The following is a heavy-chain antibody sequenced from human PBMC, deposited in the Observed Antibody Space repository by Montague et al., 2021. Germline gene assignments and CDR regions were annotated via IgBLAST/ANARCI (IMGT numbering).Heavy chain of an antibody. J-gene: IGHJ4*02. CDR1: GFTFSSYW. Sequence: SLRLSCAAPGFTFSSYWMHWVRQAPGKGLVWVSRINSDGSSTSYADSVKGRFTISRDNAKNTLYLQMNSLRAVDTAVYYCARDGDYYDSGGYYPGYWGQGTLVTVSS. V-gene: IGHV3-74*01. CDR2: INSDGSST. CDR3: ARDGDYYDSGGYYPGY. D-gene: IGHD3-22*01.